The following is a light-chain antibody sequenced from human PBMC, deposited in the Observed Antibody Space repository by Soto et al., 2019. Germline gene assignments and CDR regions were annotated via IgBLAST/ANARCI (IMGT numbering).Light chain of an antibody. Sequence: QSVLTQPPSASGTPGQRVTISCSGSSSNIGSNYVYWYQQLPGTATKLLLYRNNQRPSGVTDRFSCSKSGTSASLAISGPRYEDEADYYCAAWYDSLSGRVFGSGTKLTVL. J-gene: IGLJ1*01. CDR1: SSNIGSNY. CDR3: AAWYDSLSGRV. CDR2: RNN. V-gene: IGLV1-47*01.